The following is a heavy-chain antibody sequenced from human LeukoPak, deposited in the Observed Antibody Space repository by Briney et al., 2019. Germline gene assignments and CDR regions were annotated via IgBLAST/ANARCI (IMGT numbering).Heavy chain of an antibody. CDR2: ISGSGGST. Sequence: GGSLRLSCAASGFMFSSYAMNWVRQAPGKGLEWVSGISGSGGSTYYADSVKGRFTISRDNSKNTLYLQMNSLRAEDTALYHCARDPYQGSSYEDYWGQGTLVTVSS. D-gene: IGHD3-16*01. J-gene: IGHJ4*02. CDR3: ARDPYQGSSYEDY. V-gene: IGHV3-23*01. CDR1: GFMFSSYA.